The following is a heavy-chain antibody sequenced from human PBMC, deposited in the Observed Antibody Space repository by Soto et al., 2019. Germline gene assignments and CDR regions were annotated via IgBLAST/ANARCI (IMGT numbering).Heavy chain of an antibody. J-gene: IGHJ4*02. CDR3: ARRSSGGYFDY. V-gene: IGHV3-23*01. Sequence: EVQLLESGGGLVQPGGSLRLSCAASGFTFSSYAMNWVRQAPGQGLEWVSVISGSDGSTYYADSVKGRFTISRDNSKNTLKRQMNSLRAEDTAVYYCARRSSGGYFDYWGQGTLVTVSS. CDR2: ISGSDGST. D-gene: IGHD6-25*01. CDR1: GFTFSSYA.